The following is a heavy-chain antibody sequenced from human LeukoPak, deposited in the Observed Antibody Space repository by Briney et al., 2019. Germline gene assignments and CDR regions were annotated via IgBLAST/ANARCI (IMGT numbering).Heavy chain of an antibody. J-gene: IGHJ4*01. V-gene: IGHV3-48*02. Sequence: GESLRLSCAASGFTFSIYAMSWVRQAPGQGLEWVSYIISRSSTIHYADSVKGRFTISRDNAKNSLYLQMNTLRDEDTAVYYCARYCSSSSCSGGFDYWGHGTLVTVSS. CDR2: IISRSSTI. D-gene: IGHD2-2*01. CDR3: ARYCSSSSCSGGFDY. CDR1: GFTFSIYA.